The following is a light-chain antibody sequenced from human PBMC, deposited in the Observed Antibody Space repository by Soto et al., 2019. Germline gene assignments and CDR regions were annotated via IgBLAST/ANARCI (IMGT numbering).Light chain of an antibody. CDR2: DAS. CDR3: QQYTSYWT. J-gene: IGKJ1*01. Sequence: DIQITQSPSTLSASVGARVTMTYRASQSVSNWLAWYQQKPGKAPKLLIYDASTLEGGVPSRFSGSGSGTEFTLTISSLQPDDYATYYCQQYTSYWTFGQGTKVDNK. V-gene: IGKV1-5*01. CDR1: QSVSNW.